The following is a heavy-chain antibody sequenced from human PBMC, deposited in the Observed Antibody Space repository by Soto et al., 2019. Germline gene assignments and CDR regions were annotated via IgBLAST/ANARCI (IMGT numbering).Heavy chain of an antibody. CDR2: IIPIFGTA. CDR3: ARLEMATIRETAVDY. V-gene: IGHV1-69*13. D-gene: IGHD5-12*01. CDR1: GGTFSSYA. Sequence: SVKVSCKASGGTFSSYAISWVRQAPGQGLEWMGGIIPIFGTANYAQKFQGRVTITADESTSTAYMELSSLRSEDTAVYYCARLEMATIRETAVDYWGQGTLVTVYS. J-gene: IGHJ4*02.